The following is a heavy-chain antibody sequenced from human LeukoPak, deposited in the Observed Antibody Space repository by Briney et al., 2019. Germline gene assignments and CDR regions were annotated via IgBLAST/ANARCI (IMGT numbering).Heavy chain of an antibody. CDR3: ARTGYSSRPGGQYNWFDP. CDR1: GYTFTGSY. Sequence: ASVKVSCKASGYTFTGSYMHWVRQAPGQGLEWMGWINPNSGGTNYAQKFQGRVTMTRDTSISTAYMELSRLRSDDTAVYYCARTGYSSRPGGQYNWFDPWGQGTLVTVSS. CDR2: INPNSGGT. V-gene: IGHV1-2*02. J-gene: IGHJ5*02. D-gene: IGHD6-19*01.